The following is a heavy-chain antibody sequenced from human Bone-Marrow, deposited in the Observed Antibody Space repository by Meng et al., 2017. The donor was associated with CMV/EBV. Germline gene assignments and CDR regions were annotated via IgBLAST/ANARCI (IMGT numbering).Heavy chain of an antibody. CDR1: GYTFTGYY. J-gene: IGHJ6*02. D-gene: IGHD2-2*01. CDR3: AREGCSSTSCRQHPPQYYYYYYGMDV. Sequence: ASVKVSCKASGYTFTGYYMHWVRQAPGQGLEWMGWINPNSGGTNYAQKFQGRVTMTRDTSISTAYMGLSRLRSDDTAVYYCAREGCSSTSCRQHPPQYYYYYYGMDVWGQGTTVTVSS. CDR2: INPNSGGT. V-gene: IGHV1-2*02.